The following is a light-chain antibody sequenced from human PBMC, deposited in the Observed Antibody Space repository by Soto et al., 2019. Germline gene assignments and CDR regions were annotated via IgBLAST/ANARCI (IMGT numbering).Light chain of an antibody. Sequence: QSVLTQPPSASGSPGQSVTISCTGTSNDVGAYNYVSWYQQHPGKAPKVMIYEVNKRPSEVPDRFSGSKSGNTASLTVSGLQAEDEADYYCSSFAVSNSFVFGTGTKVTVL. J-gene: IGLJ1*01. CDR3: SSFAVSNSFV. V-gene: IGLV2-8*01. CDR1: SNDVGAYNY. CDR2: EVN.